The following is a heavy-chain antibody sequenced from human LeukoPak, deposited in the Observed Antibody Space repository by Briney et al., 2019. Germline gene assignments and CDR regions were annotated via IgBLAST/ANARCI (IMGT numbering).Heavy chain of an antibody. CDR3: VKDFGRVRGTPDS. CDR1: GFFFSIYT. V-gene: IGHV3-64D*06. CDR2: ISGSGNGFSI. D-gene: IGHD3-16*01. J-gene: IGHJ4*02. Sequence: AGGSLRLSCSASGFFFSIYTMYWVRQTPGKGPEYVSTISGSGNGFSIYYADSVKGRFTISRDDPKSILYLQMNGLRSEDTAVYYCVKDFGRVRGTPDSWGQGTLVTVSS.